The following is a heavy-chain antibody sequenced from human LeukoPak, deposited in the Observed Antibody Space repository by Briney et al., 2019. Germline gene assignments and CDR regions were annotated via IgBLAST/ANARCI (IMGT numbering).Heavy chain of an antibody. CDR3: SRGRGHYDFWSGYADYYYYRGV. CDR2: ISSSSSTI. J-gene: IGHJ6*03. D-gene: IGHD3-3*01. Sequence: GGSLRLSCAASGFTFSSYSMNWVRQAPGKGLEWVSYISSSSSTIYYADSVKGRFTISRDNAKNSLYLQMNSLRAEDTAVYYRSRGRGHYDFWSGYADYYYYRGVWGKGTTVTVSS. CDR1: GFTFSSYS. V-gene: IGHV3-48*01.